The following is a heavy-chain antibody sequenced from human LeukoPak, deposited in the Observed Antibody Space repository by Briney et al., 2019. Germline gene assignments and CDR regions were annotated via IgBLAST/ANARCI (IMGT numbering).Heavy chain of an antibody. CDR3: TRPSQDSSSGRFEY. CDR1: VFTFSCSA. V-gene: IGHV3-73*01. Sequence: PGGSLRLSCAASVFTFSCSAMHWVRPASGKGLEWVGRIRRKGNRYTTTYAASVKGRFTISRDDSKNTAYLEMNSLKPDDTAVYYCTRPSQDSSSGRFEYWGQGTLVTVSS. CDR2: IRRKGNRYTT. D-gene: IGHD6-25*01. J-gene: IGHJ4*02.